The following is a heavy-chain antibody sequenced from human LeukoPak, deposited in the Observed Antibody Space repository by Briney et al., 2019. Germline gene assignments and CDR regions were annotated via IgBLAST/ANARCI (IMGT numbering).Heavy chain of an antibody. CDR1: GYTFTSYE. J-gene: IGHJ5*02. V-gene: IGHV1-8*03. CDR3: ARGAVPAAGDWFDP. CDR2: MNPNSGNT. Sequence: ASVKVSCKASGYTFTSYEINWVRQATGQGLEWMGWMNPNSGNTGYAQKFQGRVTITRNTSISTAYMELSSLRSEDTAVYYCARGAVPAAGDWFDPWGQGTLVTVSS. D-gene: IGHD2-2*01.